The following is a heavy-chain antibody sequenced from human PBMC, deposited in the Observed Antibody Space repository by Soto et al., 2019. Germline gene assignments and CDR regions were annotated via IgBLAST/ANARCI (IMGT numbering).Heavy chain of an antibody. V-gene: IGHV1-69*04. D-gene: IGHD3-3*01. J-gene: IGHJ3*02. CDR3: ARDKREKRTYYDFWSGYLDAFDI. Sequence: SVKVSCKASGGTFSSYTISWVRQAPGQGLEWMGRIIPILGIANYAQKFQGRVTITADKSTSTAYMELSSLRSEDTAVYYCARDKREKRTYYDFWSGYLDAFDIWGQGTMVTVSS. CDR2: IIPILGIA. CDR1: GGTFSSYT.